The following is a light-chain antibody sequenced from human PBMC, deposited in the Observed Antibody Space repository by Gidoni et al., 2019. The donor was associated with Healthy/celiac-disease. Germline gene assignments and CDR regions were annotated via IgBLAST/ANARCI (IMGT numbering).Light chain of an antibody. Sequence: QSVLTQPPSASGTPGQRVTISCSGSSSNIGRYTVNWYQQLPGTAPKLLIYSNNQRPSGVPDRFSGSKSGTSASLAISGLQSEDEADYYCAAWDDSLNVNYVFGTGTKVTVL. CDR1: SSNIGRYT. V-gene: IGLV1-44*01. CDR2: SNN. J-gene: IGLJ1*01. CDR3: AAWDDSLNVNYV.